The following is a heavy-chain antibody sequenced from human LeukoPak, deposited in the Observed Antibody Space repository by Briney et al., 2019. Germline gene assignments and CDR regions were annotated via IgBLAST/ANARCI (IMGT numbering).Heavy chain of an antibody. CDR3: ARDGPGDSSDWYWFDP. V-gene: IGHV3-64*01. Sequence: GGSLRLSCAASGFTFSAYVMHWVRQAPGKGLEYVSTIGHNGDSTFYGNSVKGRFTISRDNSKNTLYLQMGSLRPEDTAVYYCARDGPGDSSDWYWFDPWGQGTLVTVSS. J-gene: IGHJ5*02. D-gene: IGHD6-13*01. CDR1: GFTFSAYV. CDR2: IGHNGDST.